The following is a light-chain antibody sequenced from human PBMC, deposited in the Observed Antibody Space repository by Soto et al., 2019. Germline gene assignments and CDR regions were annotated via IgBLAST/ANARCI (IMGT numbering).Light chain of an antibody. CDR3: QQADSFPLT. J-gene: IGKJ4*01. Sequence: DIQMTQSPSSVSASIGDTVTITCRASQDISTLLAWYQQKPGKAPKLLIYGASTLESGVPSRFSSRGSGTDFTLTISSLQPEDFATYFCQQADSFPLTFGGGTKVEIK. V-gene: IGKV1D-12*01. CDR1: QDISTL. CDR2: GAS.